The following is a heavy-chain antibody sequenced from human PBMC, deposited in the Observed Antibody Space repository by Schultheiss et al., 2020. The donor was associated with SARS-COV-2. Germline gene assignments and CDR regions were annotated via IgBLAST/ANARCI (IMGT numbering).Heavy chain of an antibody. Sequence: GGSLRLSCAASGFTFSSYWMSWVRQAPGKGLEWVSGITASGESTHYADSVKGRFTISRDNSKNTLYLQMNSLRADDTAVYYCAKNGEGSSVSRLHYFDYWGQGTLVTVSS. D-gene: IGHD5/OR15-5a*01. V-gene: IGHV3-23*01. CDR2: ITASGEST. J-gene: IGHJ4*02. CDR3: AKNGEGSSVSRLHYFDY. CDR1: GFTFSSYW.